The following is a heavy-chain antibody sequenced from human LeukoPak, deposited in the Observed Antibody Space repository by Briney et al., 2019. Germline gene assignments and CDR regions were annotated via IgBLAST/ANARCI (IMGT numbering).Heavy chain of an antibody. D-gene: IGHD3-22*01. V-gene: IGHV3-74*01. Sequence: GSLRLSCAASGFTFDYYWMHWVRQAPGKGLMWVSRINTDGSNTHYADSVKGRFTISRDNAKNTLYLQMNGLRVEDTAVYYCVVWGEDRSGHRFDFWGQGTLVTVSS. CDR3: VVWGEDRSGHRFDF. CDR2: INTDGSNT. CDR1: GFTFDYYW. J-gene: IGHJ4*02.